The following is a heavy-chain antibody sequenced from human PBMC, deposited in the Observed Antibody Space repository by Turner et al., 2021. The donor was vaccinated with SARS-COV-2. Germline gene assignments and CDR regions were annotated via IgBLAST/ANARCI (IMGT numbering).Heavy chain of an antibody. CDR3: ATLVARQLVKAGWYFDL. CDR2: IYYSGST. V-gene: IGHV4-39*01. Sequence: QLQLLESGTGLVKPSETLSLTCTVSGGSISSSLYYWGWIRQPPGKGLEWIGSIYYSGSTYYDPSLKSRVTISVDTSKNQFSLKLSSVTAADTAVYYCATLVARQLVKAGWYFDLWGRGTLVTVSS. J-gene: IGHJ2*01. D-gene: IGHD6-13*01. CDR1: GGSISSSLYY.